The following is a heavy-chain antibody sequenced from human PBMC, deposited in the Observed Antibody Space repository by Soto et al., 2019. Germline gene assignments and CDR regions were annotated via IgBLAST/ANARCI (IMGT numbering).Heavy chain of an antibody. Sequence: EVQLVESGGGLVKPGGSLRLSCAASGFTFSSYSMNWVRQAPGKGLEWVSSISSSSSYIYYADSVKGRFTISRDNAKHSLYLQMHSRRAEDTAVYYCASDHSGSSHYYYYYGMDVWGQGTTVTVSS. CDR1: GFTFSSYS. J-gene: IGHJ6*02. CDR3: ASDHSGSSHYYYYYGMDV. D-gene: IGHD5-12*01. V-gene: IGHV3-21*01. CDR2: ISSSSSYI.